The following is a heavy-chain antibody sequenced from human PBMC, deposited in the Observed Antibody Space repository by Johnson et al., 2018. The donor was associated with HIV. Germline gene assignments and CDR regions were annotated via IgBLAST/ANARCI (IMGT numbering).Heavy chain of an antibody. D-gene: IGHD4-17*01. Sequence: QVQVVESGGGVVQPGGSLRLSCAASGFTFSSYGMHWVRQAPGKGLEWVAFIRYDGSNKYYADSVKGRFTISRDNSKNTLYLQMNSLRAEDTAVYYCAKDGGGYGDYAYDAFDIWGQGTMVTVSS. V-gene: IGHV3-30*02. CDR2: IRYDGSNK. CDR1: GFTFSSYG. J-gene: IGHJ3*02. CDR3: AKDGGGYGDYAYDAFDI.